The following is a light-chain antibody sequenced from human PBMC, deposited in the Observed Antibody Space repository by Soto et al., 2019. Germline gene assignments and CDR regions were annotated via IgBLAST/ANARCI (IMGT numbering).Light chain of an antibody. CDR1: QSVSYN. Sequence: EIVMTQSPATVSVSPGETATLSCRASQSVSYNLAWYQQKPGQGLRLLIYGAFTRATGIPAGFSGSGSGTEFTLTISSLQSEDFAVYYCQQYKNWPPLTFGGGTKVEIK. J-gene: IGKJ4*01. CDR2: GAF. CDR3: QQYKNWPPLT. V-gene: IGKV3-15*01.